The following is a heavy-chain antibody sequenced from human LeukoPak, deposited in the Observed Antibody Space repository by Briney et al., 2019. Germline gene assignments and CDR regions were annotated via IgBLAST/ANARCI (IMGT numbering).Heavy chain of an antibody. CDR2: IIPILGIA. V-gene: IGHV1-69*02. Sequence: SVKVSCKASGGTFSSYTISWVRQAPGQGLEWMGRIIPILGIANYAQQFQGRVTITADKSTSTAYMELTSLRSEDTAVYYCARALIVGATIGAFQHWGQGTLVTVSS. J-gene: IGHJ1*01. D-gene: IGHD1-26*01. CDR1: GGTFSSYT. CDR3: ARALIVGATIGAFQH.